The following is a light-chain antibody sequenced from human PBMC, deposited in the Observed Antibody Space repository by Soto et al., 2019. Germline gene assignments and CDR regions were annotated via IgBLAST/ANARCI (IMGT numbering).Light chain of an antibody. CDR2: TAS. CDR1: QGISNS. V-gene: IGKV1-27*01. CDR3: QKYNSAPLT. J-gene: IGKJ4*01. Sequence: DIQMTQSPSSLSASVGDIVTITCRASQGISNSLAWYQQKPGKVPKLLIYTASTLQSGVPSRFSGRGFGTDFTLTITSLQPEDVATYYCQKYNSAPLTFGGGTKVEIK.